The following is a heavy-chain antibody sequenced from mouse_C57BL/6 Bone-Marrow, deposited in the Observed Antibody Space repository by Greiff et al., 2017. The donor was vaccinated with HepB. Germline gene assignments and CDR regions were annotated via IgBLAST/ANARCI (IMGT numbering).Heavy chain of an antibody. CDR2: ISDGGSYT. J-gene: IGHJ3*01. D-gene: IGHD2-2*01. Sequence: EVHLVESGGGLVKPGGSLKLSCAASGFTFSSYAMSWVRQTPEKRLEWVATISDGGSYTYYPDNVKGRFTISRDNAKNNLYLQMSHLKSEDTAMYYCARDGYDGAWFAYWGQGTLVTVSA. V-gene: IGHV5-4*01. CDR3: ARDGYDGAWFAY. CDR1: GFTFSSYA.